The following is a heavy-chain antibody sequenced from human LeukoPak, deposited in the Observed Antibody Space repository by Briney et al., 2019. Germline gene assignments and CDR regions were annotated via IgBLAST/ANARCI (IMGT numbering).Heavy chain of an antibody. CDR2: VYYSGTT. D-gene: IGHD6-19*01. V-gene: IGHV4-39*07. CDR3: ARGTLSSGWSYCFDY. J-gene: IGHJ4*02. Sequence: SETLSLTCSVSGGSISLSYYYWGWIRQPPGKALEWIGSVYYSGTTSYNPSLKSRVTISVDMSKNHFSLRLSSVTAADTAMYYCARGTLSSGWSYCFDYWGQGSQVTVSS. CDR1: GGSISLSYYY.